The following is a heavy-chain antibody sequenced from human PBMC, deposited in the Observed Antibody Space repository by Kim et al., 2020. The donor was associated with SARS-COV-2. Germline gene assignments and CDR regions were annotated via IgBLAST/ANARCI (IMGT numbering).Heavy chain of an antibody. CDR1: GFTFGDYA. Sequence: GGSLRLSCTASGFTFGDYAVSWFRQAPGKGLEWLGFIRTKGYLEATEYAASAKGRFSISRDDSRNTAFLHMDSLRPDDTAVYYCSRTVSSSWNNYFDLWGQGTLVTVSS. CDR2: IRTKGYLEAT. CDR3: SRTVSSSWNNYFDL. J-gene: IGHJ4*02. D-gene: IGHD6-13*01. V-gene: IGHV3-49*03.